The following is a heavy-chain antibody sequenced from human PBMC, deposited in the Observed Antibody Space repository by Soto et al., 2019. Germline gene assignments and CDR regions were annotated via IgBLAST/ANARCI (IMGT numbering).Heavy chain of an antibody. J-gene: IGHJ5*02. D-gene: IGHD3-3*01. CDR2: TSSSGSTI. Sequence: GGSLRLSCAASGFTFSSYEMNWVRQAPGKGLEWVSYTSSSGSTIYYADSVKGRFTISRDNAKNSLYLQMNSLRAEDTAVYYCVRRYYDFWSGYPIPTWFDPWGQGTLVTVSS. CDR3: VRRYYDFWSGYPIPTWFDP. V-gene: IGHV3-48*03. CDR1: GFTFSSYE.